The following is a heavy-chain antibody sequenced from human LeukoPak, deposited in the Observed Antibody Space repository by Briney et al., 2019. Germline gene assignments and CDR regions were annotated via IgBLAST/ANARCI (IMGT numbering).Heavy chain of an antibody. CDR2: IYYSGST. CDR1: GGSISSSSYY. CDR3: ARQRGSSWYTEDYFDY. Sequence: SETLSLTCTVSGGSISSSSYYWGWIRQPPGKGLEWIGSIYYSGSTYYNPSLKSRVTISVDTSKNQFSLKLSSVTAADTAVYYCARQRGSSWYTEDYFDYWGQGTLVTVSS. D-gene: IGHD6-13*01. V-gene: IGHV4-39*01. J-gene: IGHJ4*02.